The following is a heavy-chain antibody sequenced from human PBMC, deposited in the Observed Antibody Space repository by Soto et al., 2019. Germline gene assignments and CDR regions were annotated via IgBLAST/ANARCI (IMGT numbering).Heavy chain of an antibody. V-gene: IGHV3-15*01. CDR3: TTLGQLAASNY. D-gene: IGHD3-3*02. CDR1: GFTFTTAW. Sequence: GGSLRLSCAASGFTFTTAWMSWVRQAPGKGLEWVGRIKSKTDGGTTDYAAPVKGGFTISGDDSKDTLYLQMNSLETEDTAVYYCTTLGQLAASNYWGQGTLVTVSS. CDR2: IKSKTDGGTT. J-gene: IGHJ4*02.